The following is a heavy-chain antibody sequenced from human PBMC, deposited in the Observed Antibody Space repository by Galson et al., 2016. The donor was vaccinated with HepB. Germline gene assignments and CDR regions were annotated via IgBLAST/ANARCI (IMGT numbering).Heavy chain of an antibody. CDR1: GFSFHRFG. J-gene: IGHJ4*02. D-gene: IGHD2/OR15-2a*01. CDR2: IWYDGSES. CDR3: ARRHEYCPPVGCSVDY. Sequence: SLRLSCAASGFSFHRFGMHWVRQAPGKRLEWVAVIWYDGSESEYLDSVQGRFTVSRDNSNSMLFLQMSSLRADDTAVYYCARRHEYCPPVGCSVDYWGQGTLVSVSS. V-gene: IGHV3-33*01.